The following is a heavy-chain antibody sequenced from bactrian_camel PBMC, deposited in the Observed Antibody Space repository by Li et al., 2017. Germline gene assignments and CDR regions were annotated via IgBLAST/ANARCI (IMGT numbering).Heavy chain of an antibody. CDR1: GAKYQSYC. V-gene: IGHV3S1*01. D-gene: IGHD4*01. Sequence: HVQLVESGGGSVQAGESLTLSCVVSGAKYQSYCMGWFRQAPGKEREGVARIYTGSGNTYYADSVKGRFTISQDNAKKTLYLQMDNLKPEDTALYYCAADGELSDYVPRPFHYWGQGTQVTVS. J-gene: IGHJ4*01. CDR2: IYTGSGNT. CDR3: AADGELSDYVPRPFHY.